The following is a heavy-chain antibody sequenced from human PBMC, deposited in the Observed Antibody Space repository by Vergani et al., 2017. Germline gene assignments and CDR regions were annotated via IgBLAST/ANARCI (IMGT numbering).Heavy chain of an antibody. J-gene: IGHJ4*02. CDR1: GGTFSSYA. D-gene: IGHD2-21*02. Sequence: QVQLVQSGAEVKKPGASVKVSCKASGGTFSSYAISWVRQAPGQGLEWMGRIIPIFGTANYAQKFQGRVTITADESTSTAYMELSSLRSEDTAVYYCARGPGAEYCGGDCDYFDYWGQGTLVTVSS. V-gene: IGHV1-69*13. CDR3: ARGPGAEYCGGDCDYFDY. CDR2: IIPIFGTA.